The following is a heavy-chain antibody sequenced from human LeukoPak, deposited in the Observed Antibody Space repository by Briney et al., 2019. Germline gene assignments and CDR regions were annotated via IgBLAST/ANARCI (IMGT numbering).Heavy chain of an antibody. CDR2: IYTSGST. J-gene: IGHJ6*02. Sequence: PSETLSLTCTVSGGSISSYYWSWIRQPAGKGLEWIGRIYTSGSTNYNPSLKSRVTMPVDTSKNQFSLKLSSVTAADTAVYYCARTYYYGSGSYYPDYYYYYGMDVWGQGTTVTVSS. CDR3: ARTYYYGSGSYYPDYYYYYGMDV. V-gene: IGHV4-4*07. CDR1: GGSISSYY. D-gene: IGHD3-10*01.